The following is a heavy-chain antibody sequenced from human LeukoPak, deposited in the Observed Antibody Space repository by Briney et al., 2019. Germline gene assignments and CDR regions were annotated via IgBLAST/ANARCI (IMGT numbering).Heavy chain of an antibody. Sequence: SETLSLTCTVSGDSISSSDYYWNWIRQPPGKGLEWIGSISYSGSTNYNPSLESRVTISVDTSKNQISLKVSSVTAADTAIYYCARAPERWYSYGSYTYHYMDVWGRGTTVTVSS. CDR1: GDSISSSDYY. D-gene: IGHD3-10*01. CDR3: ARAPERWYSYGSYTYHYMDV. CDR2: ISYSGST. J-gene: IGHJ6*03. V-gene: IGHV4-61*08.